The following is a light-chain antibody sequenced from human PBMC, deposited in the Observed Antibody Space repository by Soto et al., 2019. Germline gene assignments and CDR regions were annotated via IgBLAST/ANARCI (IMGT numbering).Light chain of an antibody. V-gene: IGKV3-11*01. CDR1: QSVDNY. J-gene: IGKJ5*01. CDR3: QQRNDWQVT. CDR2: DVS. Sequence: EIVFTQAPVTLSFSPGERATLSCRASQSVDNYLAWYQQKPGQAPRLLIYDVSNRATGIPARFSGSGSGTDFTLTISSLEPGDFAVYYCQQRNDWQVTLGQGTRLEIK.